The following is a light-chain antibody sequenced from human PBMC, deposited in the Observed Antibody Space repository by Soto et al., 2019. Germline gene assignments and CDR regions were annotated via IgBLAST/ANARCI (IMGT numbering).Light chain of an antibody. CDR1: SSNIGSNS. CDR3: GSHTLTRVLL. V-gene: IGLV1-44*01. CDR2: DIT. J-gene: IGLJ2*01. Sequence: QSVLTQPPSASGTPGQRVTISCSGSSSNIGSNSVYWHQQLPGTAPKLLIYDITNRPSGISNRFSGSKSGKTASLTISGLQPADEADYYCGSHTLTRVLLFGGGTKVTVL.